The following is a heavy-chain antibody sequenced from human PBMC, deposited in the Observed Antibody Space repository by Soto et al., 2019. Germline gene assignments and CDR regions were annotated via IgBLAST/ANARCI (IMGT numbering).Heavy chain of an antibody. V-gene: IGHV4-30-4*01. CDR3: ARDAHRAYCGGDCFSAFDS. Sequence: PSETLSLTCTVSGDSISSNDYYWSWIRQPPGEGLEWIGYIYYSGSSYYNPSLKSRVTISVDTSKNQFSLNLSSVTAADTAVYYCARDAHRAYCGGDCFSAFDSWGQGTLVT. CDR2: IYYSGSS. D-gene: IGHD2-21*02. CDR1: GDSISSNDYY. J-gene: IGHJ4*02.